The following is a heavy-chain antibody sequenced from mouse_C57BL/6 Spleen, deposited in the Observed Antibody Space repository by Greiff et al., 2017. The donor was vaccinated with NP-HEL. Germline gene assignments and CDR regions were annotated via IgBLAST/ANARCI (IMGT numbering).Heavy chain of an antibody. Sequence: QVQLQQPGAELVKPGASVKLSCKASGYTFTSYWMHWVKQRPGQGLEWIGMIQPNSGSTNYNEKFKSKATLTVDKSSSTAYMQLSSLTSEDSAVYYCARQGDSSGYVGFAYWGQGTLVTVSA. J-gene: IGHJ3*01. CDR1: GYTFTSYW. D-gene: IGHD3-2*02. V-gene: IGHV1-64*01. CDR3: ARQGDSSGYVGFAY. CDR2: IQPNSGST.